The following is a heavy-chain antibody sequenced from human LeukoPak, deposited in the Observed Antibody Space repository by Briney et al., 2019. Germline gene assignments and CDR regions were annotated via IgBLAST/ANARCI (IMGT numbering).Heavy chain of an antibody. V-gene: IGHV3-23*01. D-gene: IGHD5-18*01. CDR3: ANLRGYNPPSNY. J-gene: IGHJ4*02. CDR1: GFTFSSYG. Sequence: GGSLRLSCAASGFTFSSYGMSWVRQAPGKGLEWVSAITGSGGSTYYADSVKGRFTISRDNSKNTLYLQMNSLRAEDTAVYYCANLRGYNPPSNYWGQGTLVTVSS. CDR2: ITGSGGST.